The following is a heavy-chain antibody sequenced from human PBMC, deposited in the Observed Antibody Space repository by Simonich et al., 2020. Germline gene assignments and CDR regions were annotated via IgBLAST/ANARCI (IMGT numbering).Heavy chain of an antibody. CDR3: AKSRIVGATTDAFDI. V-gene: IGHV3-30*18. CDR1: GFTFSSYG. D-gene: IGHD1-26*01. CDR2: IWYDGSNK. Sequence: QVQLVESGGGVVQPGRSLRLSCAASGFTFSSYGMHWVRQAPGKGREGVAVIWYDGSNKYYADSVKGRFTISRDNSKNTLYLQMNSLRAEDTAMYYCAKSRIVGATTDAFDIWGQGTMVTVSS. J-gene: IGHJ3*02.